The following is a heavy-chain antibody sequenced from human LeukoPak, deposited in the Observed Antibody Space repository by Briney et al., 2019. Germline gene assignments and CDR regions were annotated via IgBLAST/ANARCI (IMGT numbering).Heavy chain of an antibody. D-gene: IGHD6-13*01. V-gene: IGHV3-23*01. CDR3: AKGRRQQLVSDY. Sequence: GGSLRLSCAASGFTFSDYYMSWIRQAPGKGLEWVSAISGSGGSTYYADSVKGRFTISRDNSKNTLYLQMNSLRAEDTAVYYCAKGRRQQLVSDYWGQGTLVTVSS. J-gene: IGHJ4*02. CDR1: GFTFSDYY. CDR2: ISGSGGST.